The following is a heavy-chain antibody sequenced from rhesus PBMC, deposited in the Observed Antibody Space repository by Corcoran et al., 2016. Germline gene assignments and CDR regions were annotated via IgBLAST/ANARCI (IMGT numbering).Heavy chain of an antibody. CDR1: GYSISSGYD. D-gene: IGHD1-26*01. CDR2: IYGSIGST. J-gene: IGHJ4*01. CDR3: ARADWNSSFDY. V-gene: IGHV4-76*01. Sequence: QVQLQESGPGVVKPSETLSLTCAVSGYSISSGYDWSWIRQPPGKGLEWIGYIYGSIGSTNYNPSLKNRFTISKDTSKNQFSLKLSSVTAADTAVYYCARADWNSSFDYWGQGVLVTVSS.